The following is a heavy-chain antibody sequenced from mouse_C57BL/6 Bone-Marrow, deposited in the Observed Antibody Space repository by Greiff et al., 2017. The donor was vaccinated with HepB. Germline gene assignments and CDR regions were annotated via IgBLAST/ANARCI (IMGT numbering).Heavy chain of an antibody. Sequence: VQLQQSGPVLVKPGASVKMSCKASGYTFTDYYMNWVKQSHGKSLEWIGVINPYNGGTSYNQKFKGKATLTVDKSSSTAYMELNSLTSEDSAVYYCARGNCQAWFAYWDQGTLVTVSA. D-gene: IGHD4-1*01. V-gene: IGHV1-19*01. CDR1: GYTFTDYY. CDR2: INPYNGGT. CDR3: ARGNCQAWFAY. J-gene: IGHJ3*01.